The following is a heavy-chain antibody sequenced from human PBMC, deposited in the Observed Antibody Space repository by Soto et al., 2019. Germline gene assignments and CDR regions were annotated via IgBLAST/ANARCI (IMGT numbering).Heavy chain of an antibody. CDR3: ARGRLRFLEWLLSDWFDP. CDR2: INAGNGNT. J-gene: IGHJ5*02. CDR1: GYTFTSYA. D-gene: IGHD3-3*01. V-gene: IGHV1-3*01. Sequence: ASVKVSCKASGYTFTSYAMHWVRQAPGQRLEWMGWINAGNGNTKYSQKFQGRVTITRDTSASTAYMELSSLRSEDTAVYYFARGRLRFLEWLLSDWFDPWGQGTLVTVSS.